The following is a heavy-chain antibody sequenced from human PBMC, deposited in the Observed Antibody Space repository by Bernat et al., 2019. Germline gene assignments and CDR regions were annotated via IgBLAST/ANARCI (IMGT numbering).Heavy chain of an antibody. CDR2: IYYSGST. V-gene: IGHV4-39*01. CDR1: GGSISSSSYY. Sequence: QLQLQESGPGLVKPSETLSLTCTVSGGSISSSSYYWGWIRQPPGKGLEWIGSIYYSGSTYYNPSLKSRVTISVDTSKNQFSLKLSSVTAADTAVYYCARSIPSIAARLPDYWGQGTLVTVSS. D-gene: IGHD6-6*01. J-gene: IGHJ4*02. CDR3: ARSIPSIAARLPDY.